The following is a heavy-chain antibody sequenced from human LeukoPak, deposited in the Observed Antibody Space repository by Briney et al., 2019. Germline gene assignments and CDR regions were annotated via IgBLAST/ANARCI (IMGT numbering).Heavy chain of an antibody. CDR2: FDPEDGGT. D-gene: IGHD6-19*01. V-gene: IGHV1-24*01. Sequence: ASVTVSCTVSGYTLTELSMHWVRQAPGKGLEWMGGFDPEDGGTIYAQKFQGRVTMTEDTSTDTAYMELSSLRSEDTAVYYCATQPSGYSSGWYTSYWGQGTLVTVSS. CDR3: ATQPSGYSSGWYTSY. CDR1: GYTLTELS. J-gene: IGHJ4*02.